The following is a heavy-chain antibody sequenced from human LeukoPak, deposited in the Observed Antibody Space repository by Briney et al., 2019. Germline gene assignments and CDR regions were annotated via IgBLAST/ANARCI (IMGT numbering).Heavy chain of an antibody. CDR3: AMSDTYYEILTGYSMEINDY. J-gene: IGHJ4*02. CDR1: GYTFTSYY. CDR2: INPSGGST. D-gene: IGHD3-9*01. Sequence: ASVKVSCKASGYTFTSYYMHWVRQAPGQGLEWMGIINPSGGSTSYAQKFQGRVTMTRDTSTSTVYMELSSLRSEDTAVYYCAMSDTYYEILTGYSMEINDYWGQGTLVTVSS. V-gene: IGHV1-46*01.